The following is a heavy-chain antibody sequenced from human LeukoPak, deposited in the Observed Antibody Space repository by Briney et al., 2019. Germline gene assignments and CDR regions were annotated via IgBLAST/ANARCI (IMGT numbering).Heavy chain of an antibody. CDR2: IYYSGST. V-gene: IGHV4-31*03. CDR1: GGSISSGGYY. D-gene: IGHD3-10*01. J-gene: IGHJ4*02. CDR3: ARVGGTSGSYEDGYYFDY. Sequence: SETLSLTCSVSGGSISSGGYYWSWIRQHPGKGLEWIGYIYYSGSTYYNPSLKSRVTISVDTSKNQFSLKLSSVTAADTAVYYCARVGGTSGSYEDGYYFDYWGQGTLVTVSS.